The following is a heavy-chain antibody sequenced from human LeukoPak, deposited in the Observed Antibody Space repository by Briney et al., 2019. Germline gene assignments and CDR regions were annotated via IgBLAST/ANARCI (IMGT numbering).Heavy chain of an antibody. Sequence: ASVKVSCKASGGTFSSYAISWVRQAPGQGLEWMGIINPSGGSTSYAQKFQGRVTMTRDTSTSTVYMELSSLRSEDTAVYYCARDKGIAIPFDPWGQGTLVTVSS. CDR3: ARDKGIAIPFDP. V-gene: IGHV1-46*01. CDR1: GGTFSSYA. CDR2: INPSGGST. J-gene: IGHJ5*02. D-gene: IGHD6-13*01.